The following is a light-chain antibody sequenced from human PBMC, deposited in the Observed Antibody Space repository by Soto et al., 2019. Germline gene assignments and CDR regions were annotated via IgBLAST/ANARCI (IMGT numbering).Light chain of an antibody. V-gene: IGKV1-5*03. CDR2: EPY. CDR1: QSISNS. CDR3: QQYNASWT. J-gene: IGKJ1*01. Sequence: DIQMTQSPSTLSASVGDRVTITCRASQSISNSLAWYQQKPGKAPKLLIYEPYSLKSGVPSWFSGGGSGTDYRLTISFLRDDDFASYYCQQYNASWTLGQGTKVEIK.